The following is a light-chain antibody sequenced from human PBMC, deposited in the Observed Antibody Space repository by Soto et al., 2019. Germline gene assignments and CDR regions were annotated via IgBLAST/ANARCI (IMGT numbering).Light chain of an antibody. Sequence: ETVMTQSPDTPSVSPGESATLSCRASQDVSTNLAWFQQKPGQTPRLVLYGASKRATGIPARLSGSGSGRPCTLSISTLQAEDFGVYYCQHSNNGPPYSFGQGTKGEIK. CDR3: QHSNNGPPYS. CDR1: QDVSTN. V-gene: IGKV3-15*01. CDR2: GAS. J-gene: IGKJ2*03.